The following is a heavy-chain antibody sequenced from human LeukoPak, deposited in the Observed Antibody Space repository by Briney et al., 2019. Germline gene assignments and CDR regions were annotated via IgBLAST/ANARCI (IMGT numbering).Heavy chain of an antibody. J-gene: IGHJ4*02. D-gene: IGHD3-3*01. CDR2: IFHRGNT. CDR3: AREEEAYDF. V-gene: IGHV4-31*03. Sequence: SQTLSLTCSVSGGSVSSDSSYWTWIRQHPGEGLEWIGYIFHRGNTYYNPSLKSRLTISVDTSKHQFSLRTTSVTAADTAVYYCAREEEAYDFWSQGTLVTVSS. CDR1: GGSVSSDSSY.